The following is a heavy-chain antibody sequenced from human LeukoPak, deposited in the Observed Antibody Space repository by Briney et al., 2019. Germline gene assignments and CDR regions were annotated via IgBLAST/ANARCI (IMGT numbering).Heavy chain of an antibody. J-gene: IGHJ3*02. CDR1: GYTFTSYS. CDR3: ARDLGGSYPTDAFDI. V-gene: IGHV1-18*01. Sequence: ASVKVSCKASGYTFTSYSISWVRQAPGQGLEWMGWISAYNGNTNYAQKLQGRVTMTTDTSTSTAYMELRSLRSDDTAVYYCARDLGGSYPTDAFDIWGQGTMVTVSS. D-gene: IGHD1-26*01. CDR2: ISAYNGNT.